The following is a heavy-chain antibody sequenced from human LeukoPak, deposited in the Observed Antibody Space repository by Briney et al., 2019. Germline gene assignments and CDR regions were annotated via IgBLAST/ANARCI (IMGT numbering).Heavy chain of an antibody. CDR2: IKSDGSST. CDR1: GFTFSNYW. V-gene: IGHV3-74*01. CDR3: ARDPFYGDADFDY. J-gene: IGHJ4*02. Sequence: GGSLRLSCAASGFTFSNYWMHWVRQAPGKGLVWVSRIKSDGSSTTYADSVKGRFTIPRDNAKNMVYLQMNSLRAEDTAVYYCARDPFYGDADFDYWGQGTLVTVSS. D-gene: IGHD4-17*01.